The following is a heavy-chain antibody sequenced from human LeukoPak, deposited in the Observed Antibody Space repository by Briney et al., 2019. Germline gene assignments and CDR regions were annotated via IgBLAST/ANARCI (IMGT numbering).Heavy chain of an antibody. CDR2: ISWNSGSI. CDR1: GFTFDDYA. D-gene: IGHD6-13*01. Sequence: GRSLRLSCAASGFTFDDYAMHWVRQAPGKGLEWVSGISWNSGSIGYADSVKGRFTISRDNAKNSLYLQMNSLKAEDTALYYCAKDLSSSWYYYYGMDVWGQGTTVTVSS. J-gene: IGHJ6*02. CDR3: AKDLSSSWYYYYGMDV. V-gene: IGHV3-9*01.